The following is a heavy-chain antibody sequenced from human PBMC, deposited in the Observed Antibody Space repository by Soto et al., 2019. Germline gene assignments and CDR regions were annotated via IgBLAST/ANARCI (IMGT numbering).Heavy chain of an antibody. V-gene: IGHV4-34*01. Sequence: TSETLSLTCAVYGGSFSGYYWSWIRQPPGKGLEWIGEINHSGSTNYNPSLKSRVTISVDASKNQFSLKLSSVTAADTAVYYCERGRHILTGYYRRGNYYYGMDVWGQGTTVT. CDR3: ERGRHILTGYYRRGNYYYGMDV. CDR1: GGSFSGYY. CDR2: INHSGST. J-gene: IGHJ6*02. D-gene: IGHD3-9*01.